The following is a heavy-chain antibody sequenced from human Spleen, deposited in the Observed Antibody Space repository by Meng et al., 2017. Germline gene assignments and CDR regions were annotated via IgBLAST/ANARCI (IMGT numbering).Heavy chain of an antibody. CDR2: INPKSGDT. CDR1: GYNFPDYY. CDR3: ARDEDISAAGKLFGDY. J-gene: IGHJ4*02. D-gene: IGHD6-13*01. Sequence: ASVKVSCKPSGYNFPDYYIHWGRRAPGQGLEWRGRINPKSGDTHYAQRFQGRVTMTGDTSISTAYMELSGLRSDDTAMYYCARDEDISAAGKLFGDYWGQGTLVTVSS. V-gene: IGHV1-2*06.